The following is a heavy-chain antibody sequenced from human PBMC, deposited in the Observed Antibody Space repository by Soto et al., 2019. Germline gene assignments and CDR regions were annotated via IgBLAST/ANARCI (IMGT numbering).Heavy chain of an antibody. CDR2: MDPNSGNT. CDR1: GYTFTSYD. Sequence: AASVKVSCKASGYTFTSYDINWVRQATGQGLEWMGWMDPNSGNTGYAQKFQGRVTMTRNTSISTAYMELSSLRSEDTAVYYCARGYGYSSGWYSSYYFDYWGQGTLVTVSS. D-gene: IGHD6-19*01. CDR3: ARGYGYSSGWYSSYYFDY. V-gene: IGHV1-8*01. J-gene: IGHJ4*02.